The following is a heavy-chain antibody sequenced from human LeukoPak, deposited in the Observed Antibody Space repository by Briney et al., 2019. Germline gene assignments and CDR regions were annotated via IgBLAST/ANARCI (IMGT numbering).Heavy chain of an antibody. V-gene: IGHV4-39*07. J-gene: IGHJ6*02. CDR3: AREGYYYYYGMDV. Sequence: SETLSLTCTVSGGSISSSSYYWGWIRQPPGKGTEWIGSIYYSGSTYYNPSLKSRVTISVDTSKNQFSLKLSSVTAADTAVYYCAREGYYYYYGMDVWGQGTTVTVSS. CDR2: IYYSGST. CDR1: GGSISSSSYY.